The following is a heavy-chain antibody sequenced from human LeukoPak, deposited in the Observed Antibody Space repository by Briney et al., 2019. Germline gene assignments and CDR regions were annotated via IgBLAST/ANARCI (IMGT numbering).Heavy chain of an antibody. CDR2: IYYSGST. D-gene: IGHD2-2*01. J-gene: IGHJ5*02. V-gene: IGHV4-59*08. CDR1: GGSISSYY. CDR3: ARSDIVVGIDP. Sequence: SETLSLTCTVSGGSISSYYWSWIRQPPGKGLEWIGYIYYSGSTNYNPSLKSRATISVDTSKNQFSLKLSSVTAADTAVYYCARSDIVVGIDPWGQGTLVTVSS.